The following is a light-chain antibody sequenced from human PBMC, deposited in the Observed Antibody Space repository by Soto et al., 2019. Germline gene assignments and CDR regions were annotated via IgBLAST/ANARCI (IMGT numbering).Light chain of an antibody. CDR1: QSISSW. Sequence: DIQMTQSPSTLSASVGDRVTITCRASQSISSWLAWYQQKPGKAPKLLIYKASSLESGVPSRFSGSGSWTEFTLTISSLQPDDFATYYCQEYNSSSRTFGQGTKVEIK. V-gene: IGKV1-5*03. CDR3: QEYNSSSRT. J-gene: IGKJ1*01. CDR2: KAS.